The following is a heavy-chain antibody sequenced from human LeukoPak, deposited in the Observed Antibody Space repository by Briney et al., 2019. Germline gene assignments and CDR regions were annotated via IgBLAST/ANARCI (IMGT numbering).Heavy chain of an antibody. CDR2: IYYSGST. CDR3: ASHPGVAAADY. D-gene: IGHD2-15*01. V-gene: IGHV4-39*01. Sequence: SETLCLTCTVSGGSININSHYWGWIRQPPGKGLEWIGSIYYSGSTYYNPSLKSRVTISVDTSKNRFSLKLTSVTAADTAVYYCASHPGVAAADYWGQGTLVTVSS. CDR1: GGSININSHY. J-gene: IGHJ4*02.